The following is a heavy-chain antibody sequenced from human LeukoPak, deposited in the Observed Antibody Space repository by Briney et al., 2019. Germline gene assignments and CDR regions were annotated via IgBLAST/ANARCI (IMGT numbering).Heavy chain of an antibody. CDR3: ARGRDIVVVVAATHGMDV. CDR1: GGSISSGGYY. CDR2: IYYSGST. V-gene: IGHV4-31*03. J-gene: IGHJ6*02. Sequence: SQTLSLTCTVSGGSISSGGYYWSWIRQHPGKGLEWIGYIYYSGSTHYNPSLKSRVTISVDTSKNQFSLKLSSVTAADTAVYYCARGRDIVVVVAATHGMDVWGQGTTVTVSS. D-gene: IGHD2-15*01.